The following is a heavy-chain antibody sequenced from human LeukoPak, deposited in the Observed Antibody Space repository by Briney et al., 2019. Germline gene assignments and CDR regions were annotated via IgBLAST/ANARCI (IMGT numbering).Heavy chain of an antibody. CDR2: MNPNSGNT. D-gene: IGHD3/OR15-3a*01. J-gene: IGHJ5*02. V-gene: IGHV1-8*01. CDR3: ARKNWTGPGDNWFDP. CDR1: GYTFTSYD. Sequence: GASVKVSCKASGYTFTSYDINWVRQATGQGLEWMGWMNPNSGNTGYAQKFQGRVTMTRNTSISTAYMELSSLRSEDTVVYYCARKNWTGPGDNWFDPWGQGTLVTVSS.